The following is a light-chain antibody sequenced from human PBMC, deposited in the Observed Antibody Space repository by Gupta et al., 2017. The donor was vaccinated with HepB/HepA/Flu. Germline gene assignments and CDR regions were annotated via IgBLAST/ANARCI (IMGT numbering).Light chain of an antibody. Sequence: EIVMTQSPATLSVSPGERATLSCRASQNINSNLAWYQQKPGQAPRLLMYGASTRATGVPARFSGSGSGTDFTLTISSLQSEDFALYYCQQYNNWPRTFGQETKVEIK. V-gene: IGKV3-15*01. CDR1: QNINSN. CDR2: GAS. J-gene: IGKJ1*01. CDR3: QQYNNWPRT.